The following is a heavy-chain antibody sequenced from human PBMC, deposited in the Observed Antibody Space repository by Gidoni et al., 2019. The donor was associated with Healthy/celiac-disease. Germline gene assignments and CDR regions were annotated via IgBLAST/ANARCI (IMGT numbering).Heavy chain of an antibody. CDR3: ARLNSGSPGIPTRIFDY. J-gene: IGHJ4*02. CDR2: IYYSGST. D-gene: IGHD6-19*01. V-gene: IGHV4-39*01. CDR1: GGPISSSSSS. Sequence: QLQLQESGPGLVKPSETLSLTCTVSGGPISSSSSSWGWIRHPPGKGLEWIGSIYYSGSTYYNPSLKSRVTISVDTSKNQFSLKLSSVTAADTAVYYCARLNSGSPGIPTRIFDYWGQGTLVTVSS.